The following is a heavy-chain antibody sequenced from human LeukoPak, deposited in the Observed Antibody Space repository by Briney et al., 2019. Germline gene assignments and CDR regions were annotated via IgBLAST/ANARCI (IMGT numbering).Heavy chain of an antibody. D-gene: IGHD1-1*01. CDR1: GFTVSTNY. Sequence: GGSLRLSCAASGFTVSTNYMSWVRQAPGKGLEWVSVISSGGNTYYADSVKGRFTIFRDNSKNTMYLQMNSLRAEDTAVYYCGRLTSWGQGTLVTVSS. CDR3: GRLTS. V-gene: IGHV3-53*01. CDR2: ISSGGNT. J-gene: IGHJ4*02.